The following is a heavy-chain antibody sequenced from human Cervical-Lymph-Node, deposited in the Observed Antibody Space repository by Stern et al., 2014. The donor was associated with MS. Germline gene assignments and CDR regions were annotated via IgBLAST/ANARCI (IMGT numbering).Heavy chain of an antibody. V-gene: IGHV5-51*01. CDR2: IYPDDSDT. Sequence: DQLVQSGGEVKKSGESLKISCKGSGYRFTTYWIVWVRQMPGKGLEWMGIIYPDDSDTRYSPSFRGQVTISADKSISTAYLQWSTLKASDTAMYYCATFSGSHSDAFDIWGQGTLVTVSS. CDR3: ATFSGSHSDAFDI. D-gene: IGHD1-26*01. J-gene: IGHJ3*02. CDR1: GYRFTTYW.